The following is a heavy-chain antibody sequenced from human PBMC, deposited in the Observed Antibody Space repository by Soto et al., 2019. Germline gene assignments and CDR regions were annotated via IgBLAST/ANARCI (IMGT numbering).Heavy chain of an antibody. CDR2: INAGNGNT. Sequence: SVKVSCKASGYTFTSYAMHWVRQAPGQRLEGMAWINAGNGNTKYSQKFQGRVTITRDTSASKAYMELSSLRSEDTAVYYCARVDYYDSSGYDYWGQGTLVTVSS. J-gene: IGHJ4*02. D-gene: IGHD3-22*01. CDR3: ARVDYYDSSGYDY. CDR1: GYTFTSYA. V-gene: IGHV1-3*01.